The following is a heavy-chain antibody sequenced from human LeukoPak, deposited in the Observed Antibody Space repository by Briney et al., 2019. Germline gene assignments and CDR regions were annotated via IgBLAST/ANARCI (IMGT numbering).Heavy chain of an antibody. CDR2: IKSKTDGGTT. CDR1: GFTFSNAW. J-gene: IGHJ6*03. CDR3: AKDRYCSSTSCYPHYYYYMDV. Sequence: GGSLRLSCAASGFTFSNAWMSWVRQAPGKGLEWVGRIKSKTDGGTTDYAAPVKGRFTISRDDSKNTLFLQMNSLKTEDTAVYYCAKDRYCSSTSCYPHYYYYMDVWGKGTTVTVSS. D-gene: IGHD2-2*01. V-gene: IGHV3-15*01.